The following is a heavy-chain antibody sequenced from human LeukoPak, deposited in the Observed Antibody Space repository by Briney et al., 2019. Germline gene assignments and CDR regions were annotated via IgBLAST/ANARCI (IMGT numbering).Heavy chain of an antibody. V-gene: IGHV1-8*03. D-gene: IGHD3-3*01. CDR2: MNPNSGNT. CDR1: GYTFTSYD. J-gene: IGHJ5*02. CDR3: ARGTTIFGVVHWFDP. Sequence: ASVKVSCKAPGYTFTSYDINWVRQATGQGLEWMGWMNPNSGNTGYAQKFQGRVTITRNTSISTAYMELSSLRSEDTAVYYCARGTTIFGVVHWFDPWGQGTLVTVSS.